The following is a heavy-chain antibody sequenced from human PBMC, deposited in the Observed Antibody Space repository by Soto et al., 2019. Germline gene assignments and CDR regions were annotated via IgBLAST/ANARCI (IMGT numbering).Heavy chain of an antibody. V-gene: IGHV4-31*03. CDR1: GGSISSGGYY. CDR3: ARGVGVVVPAAHFDY. J-gene: IGHJ4*02. Sequence: PSETLSLTCTVSGGSISSGGYYWSWIRQHPGKGLEWIGYIYYSGSTYYNPSLKSRVTISVDTSKNQFSLKLSSVTAADTAVYYCARGVGVVVPAAHFDYWGQGTLVTVSS. CDR2: IYYSGST. D-gene: IGHD2-2*01.